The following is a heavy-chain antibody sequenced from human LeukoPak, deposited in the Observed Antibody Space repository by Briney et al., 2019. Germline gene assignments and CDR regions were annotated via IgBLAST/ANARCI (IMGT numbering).Heavy chain of an antibody. J-gene: IGHJ4*02. CDR1: NGSFSGYY. V-gene: IGHV4-34*01. D-gene: IGHD3-22*01. CDR2: INHYGNT. CDR3: ARRGDYYDSSGYYHSSHPIDY. Sequence: SETLSLTCHVYNGSFSGYYWSWIRQPPGKGLEWIGEINHYGNTNYNSSLKSRITISIDTSKNQFSLKLSSVTAADTAVYYCARRGDYYDSSGYYHSSHPIDYWGQGTLVTVSS.